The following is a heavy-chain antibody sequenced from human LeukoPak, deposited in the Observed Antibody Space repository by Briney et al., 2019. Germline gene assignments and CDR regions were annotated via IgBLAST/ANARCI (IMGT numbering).Heavy chain of an antibody. Sequence: KPSETLSLTCTVSGGSISSYYWSWIRQPPGKGLEWIGYIYYSGSTNYNPSPKSRVTISVNTSKNQFSPKLSSVTAADTAVYYCARPYYYDSSMAFDIWGQGTMVTVSS. J-gene: IGHJ3*02. CDR1: GGSISSYY. CDR2: IYYSGST. CDR3: ARPYYYDSSMAFDI. D-gene: IGHD3-22*01. V-gene: IGHV4-59*01.